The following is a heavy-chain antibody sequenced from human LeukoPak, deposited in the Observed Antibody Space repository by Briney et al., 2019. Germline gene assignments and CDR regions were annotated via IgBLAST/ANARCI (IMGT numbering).Heavy chain of an antibody. V-gene: IGHV3-21*01. Sequence: GGSLRLSCAASGFSFSSHTMNWLRQAPVKGLEWVSSITAGTIYTYYADSVKGRFTISRDNAKNSLYLQMNSLRPEDTAMYYCASQGGLDVWGQGTTVTVSS. J-gene: IGHJ6*02. CDR2: ITAGTIYT. CDR3: ASQGGLDV. CDR1: GFSFSSHT.